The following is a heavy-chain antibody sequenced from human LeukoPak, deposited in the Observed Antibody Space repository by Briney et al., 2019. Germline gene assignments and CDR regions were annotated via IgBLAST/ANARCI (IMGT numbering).Heavy chain of an antibody. Sequence: PGGSLRLSCAASGFTFSSYSMNWVRQAPGKGLEWVSSISSSSSYIYYADSVKGRFTISRDNAKNSLYLQMNSLRAEDTAVYYCARDVHYYDSGGQNGYWGQGTLVTVSS. CDR1: GFTFSSYS. CDR3: ARDVHYYDSGGQNGY. D-gene: IGHD3-22*01. J-gene: IGHJ4*02. CDR2: ISSSSSYI. V-gene: IGHV3-21*01.